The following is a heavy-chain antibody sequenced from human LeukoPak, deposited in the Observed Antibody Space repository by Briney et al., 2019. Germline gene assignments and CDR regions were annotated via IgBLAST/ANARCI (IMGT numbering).Heavy chain of an antibody. J-gene: IGHJ5*02. CDR2: IYYSGST. D-gene: IGHD4-17*01. V-gene: IGHV4-39*02. CDR3: ARDTYPQTTVTPRRLNWFDP. Sequence: GSLRLSCAASGFTFSSYAMSWVRQPPGKGLEWIGSIYYSGSTYYNPSLKSRVTTSVDTSKNQFSLKLSSVTAADTAVYYCARDTYPQTTVTPRRLNWFDPWGQGTLVTVSS. CDR1: GFTFSSYA.